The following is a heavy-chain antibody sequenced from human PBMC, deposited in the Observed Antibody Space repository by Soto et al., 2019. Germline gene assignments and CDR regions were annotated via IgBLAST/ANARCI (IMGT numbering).Heavy chain of an antibody. CDR1: GGSISSYY. CDR2: IYYSGST. D-gene: IGHD2-2*01. J-gene: IGHJ4*02. CDR3: AKDMPKCSSTSCPNDY. Sequence: SETLSLTCTVSGGSISSYYWSWIRQPPGKGLEWIGYIYYSGSTNYNPSLKSRVTISVDTSKNQFSLKLSSVTAADTAVYYCAKDMPKCSSTSCPNDYWGQGTLVTVSS. V-gene: IGHV4-59*01.